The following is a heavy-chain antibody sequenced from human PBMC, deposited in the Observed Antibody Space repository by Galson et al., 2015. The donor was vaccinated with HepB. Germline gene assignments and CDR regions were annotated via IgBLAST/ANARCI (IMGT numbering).Heavy chain of an antibody. CDR2: ISPDGRP. J-gene: IGHJ4*02. D-gene: IGHD1-20*01. CDR3: ARDIIGVVKAAPPSLDL. Sequence: SLRLSCAAAGFNLSDFWMHWVRQVPTKGLVWVARISPDGRPGYAASVKGRFTFSRDNGKRTLYLQLTSLREDDAGTYYCARDIIGVVKAAPPSLDLWGQGTQVTV. V-gene: IGHV3-74*01. CDR1: GFNLSDFW.